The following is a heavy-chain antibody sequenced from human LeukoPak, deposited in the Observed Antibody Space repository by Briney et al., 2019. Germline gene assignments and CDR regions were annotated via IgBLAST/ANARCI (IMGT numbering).Heavy chain of an antibody. CDR3: ARGHWTVDY. CDR2: INHSGST. CDR1: GGSFSGYY. V-gene: IGHV4-34*01. D-gene: IGHD1-1*01. J-gene: IGHJ4*02. Sequence: SETLSLTCAVYGGSFSGYYWSWIRQPPGKGLEWIGEINHSGSTNYNPFLKSRVTRSVDTSKNQFSLKLSSVTAADTAVYYCARGHWTVDYWGQGTLVTVSS.